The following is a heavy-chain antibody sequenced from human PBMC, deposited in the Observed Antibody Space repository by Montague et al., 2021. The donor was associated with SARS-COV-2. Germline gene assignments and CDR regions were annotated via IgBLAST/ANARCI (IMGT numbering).Heavy chain of an antibody. CDR2: PYYSGTT. CDR3: ARGSYGSGSYHAFDI. V-gene: IGHV4-39*01. D-gene: IGHD3-10*01. CDR1: GDSFNSPKYY. Sequence: SETLSLTCTVSGDSFNSPKYYCAWIRQPPGKGLEWIGSPYYSGTTYDNPSLRSQVTISVDTSKTQFSLKMNSVTAAETAVYYCARGSYGSGSYHAFDIWSQGTVVAVSS. J-gene: IGHJ3*02.